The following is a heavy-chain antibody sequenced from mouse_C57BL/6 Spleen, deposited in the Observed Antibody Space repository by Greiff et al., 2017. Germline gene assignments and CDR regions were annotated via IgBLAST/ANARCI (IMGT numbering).Heavy chain of an antibody. J-gene: IGHJ2*01. V-gene: IGHV1-50*01. CDR3: ARKVLLRSLFDY. CDR1: GYTFTSYW. Sequence: QVQLQQPGAELVKPGASVKLSCKASGYTFTSYWMQWVKQRPGQGLEWIGEIDPSDSYTNYNQKFKGKATLSVDTSSSTAYMQLSSLTSEDSAVYYCARKVLLRSLFDYWGQGTTLTVSS. D-gene: IGHD1-1*01. CDR2: IDPSDSYT.